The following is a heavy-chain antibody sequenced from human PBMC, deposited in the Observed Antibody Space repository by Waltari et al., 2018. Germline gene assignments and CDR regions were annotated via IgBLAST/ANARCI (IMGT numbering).Heavy chain of an antibody. CDR2: ISYDGSNK. CDR1: GFTFSSYA. V-gene: IGHV3-30*04. CDR3: ARDRGAYSSGWYWDY. Sequence: QVQLVESGGGVVQPGRSLRLSCAASGFTFSSYAMHWVRPAPGKGLEWVAVISYDGSNKYYADSVKGRFTISRDNSKNTLYLQMNSLRAEDTAVYYCARDRGAYSSGWYWDYWGQGTLVTVSS. D-gene: IGHD6-19*01. J-gene: IGHJ4*02.